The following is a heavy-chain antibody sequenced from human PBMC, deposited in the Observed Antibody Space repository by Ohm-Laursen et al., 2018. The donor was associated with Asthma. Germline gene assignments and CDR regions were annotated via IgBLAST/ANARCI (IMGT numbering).Heavy chain of an antibody. Sequence: SLRLSCTASGFTFSSYGMHWVRQAPGKGLEWVAVISYDGSNKYYADSVKGRFTISRDNSKNTLYLQMNSLRAEDTAVYYCAKDRFGSYYDFWSGYYFDYWGQGTLVTVSS. CDR1: GFTFSSYG. CDR3: AKDRFGSYYDFWSGYYFDY. D-gene: IGHD3-3*01. CDR2: ISYDGSNK. V-gene: IGHV3-30*18. J-gene: IGHJ4*02.